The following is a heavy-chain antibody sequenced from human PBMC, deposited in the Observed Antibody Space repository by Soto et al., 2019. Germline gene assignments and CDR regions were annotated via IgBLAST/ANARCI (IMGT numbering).Heavy chain of an antibody. CDR1: GFTFSSYA. D-gene: IGHD2-2*01. CDR3: AKARGYQLLCLGY. V-gene: IGHV3-23*01. Sequence: EVQLLESGGGLVQPGGSLRLSCAASGFTFSSYAMSWVRQAPGKGLEWVSAISGSGGSTYYADSVKGRFTISRDNSKNTLYPQMNSLRAEDTAVYYCAKARGYQLLCLGYWGQGTLVTVSS. CDR2: ISGSGGST. J-gene: IGHJ4*02.